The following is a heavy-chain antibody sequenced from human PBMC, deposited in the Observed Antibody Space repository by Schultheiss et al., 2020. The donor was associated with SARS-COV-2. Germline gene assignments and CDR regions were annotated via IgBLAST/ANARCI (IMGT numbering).Heavy chain of an antibody. Sequence: GGSLRLSCVASTSTFNGFAMSWVRQAPGKGLEWVSTIGGSGPYTYYPDSVEGRFTISRDTSKNTVYLQMNSLRAEDTAVYYCARGDPPGYWGQGTLVTVSS. CDR3: ARGDPPGY. V-gene: IGHV3-23*01. CDR2: IGGSGPYT. CDR1: TSTFNGFA. J-gene: IGHJ4*02.